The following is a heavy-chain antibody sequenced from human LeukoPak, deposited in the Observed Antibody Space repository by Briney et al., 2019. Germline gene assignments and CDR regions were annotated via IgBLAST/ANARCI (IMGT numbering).Heavy chain of an antibody. CDR1: GGSISSSSYY. CDR3: ARTKIGYCSGGSCYVHWFDP. Sequence: SGTLSLTCTVSGGSISSSSYYWGWIRQPPGKGLEWIGSIYYSGSTYYNPSLKSRVTISVDTSKNQFSLKLSSVTAADTAVYYCARTKIGYCSGGSCYVHWFDPWGQGTLVTVSS. CDR2: IYYSGST. J-gene: IGHJ5*02. V-gene: IGHV4-39*07. D-gene: IGHD2-15*01.